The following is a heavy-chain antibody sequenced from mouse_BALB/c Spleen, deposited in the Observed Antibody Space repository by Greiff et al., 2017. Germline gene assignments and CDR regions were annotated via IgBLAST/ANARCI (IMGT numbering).Heavy chain of an antibody. CDR1: GFSLTCYG. D-gene: IGHD1-1*01. CDR3: ARALYYGSSFDY. V-gene: IGHV2-6-7*01. Sequence: VMLVESGPGLVAPSQSLSITCTVSGFSLTCYGVNWVRQPPGKGLEWLGMIWGDGSTDYNSALKSRLSISKDNSKSQVFLKMNSLQTDDTARYYCARALYYGSSFDYWGQGTTLTVSS. CDR2: IWGDGST. J-gene: IGHJ2*01.